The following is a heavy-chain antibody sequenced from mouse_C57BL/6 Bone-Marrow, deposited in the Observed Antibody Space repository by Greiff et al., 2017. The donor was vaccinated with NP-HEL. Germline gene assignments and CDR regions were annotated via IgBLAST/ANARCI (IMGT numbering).Heavy chain of an antibody. D-gene: IGHD1-1*01. CDR2: IDPGSGNT. CDR1: GYAFTSYY. V-gene: IGHV1-66*01. J-gene: IGHJ2*01. CDR3: ARGIMTTVVYDFDY. Sequence: QVQLQQSGPELVKPGASVKISCKASGYAFTSYYIHWVKQRPGQGLEWIGGIDPGSGNTKYNEKFKGKATLTVDTSSSTAYMQLSSLTSKDSAVDDCARGIMTTVVYDFDYWGQGTTLTVSS.